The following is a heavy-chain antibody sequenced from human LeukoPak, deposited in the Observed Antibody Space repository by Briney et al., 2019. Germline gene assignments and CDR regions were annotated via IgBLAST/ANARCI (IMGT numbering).Heavy chain of an antibody. CDR2: ISSSSSYI. CDR3: ARGDGTIFGVVTPLDYFDY. V-gene: IGHV3-21*01. CDR1: GFTFSSYS. J-gene: IGHJ4*02. D-gene: IGHD3-3*01. Sequence: PGGSLRLSCAASGFTFSSYSMNWVRQAPGKGLEWFSSISSSSSYIYYADSVKGRFTISRDDAKNSLYLQMNSLRAEDTAVYYCARGDGTIFGVVTPLDYFDYWGQGTLVTVSS.